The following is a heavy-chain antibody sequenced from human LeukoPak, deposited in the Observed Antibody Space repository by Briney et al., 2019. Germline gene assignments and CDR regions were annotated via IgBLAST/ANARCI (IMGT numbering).Heavy chain of an antibody. CDR3: ARSYYSDSSGYSFWFNP. CDR2: ISAYNGNT. V-gene: IGHV1-18*01. Sequence: ASVKVSCKASGYTFTSYGISWVRQAPGQGLEWMGWISAYNGNTNYAQKLQGRVTMTTDTSTSTAYMELSSLRSEDTAVYYCARSYYSDSSGYSFWFNPWGQGTLVTVSS. J-gene: IGHJ5*02. CDR1: GYTFTSYG. D-gene: IGHD3-22*01.